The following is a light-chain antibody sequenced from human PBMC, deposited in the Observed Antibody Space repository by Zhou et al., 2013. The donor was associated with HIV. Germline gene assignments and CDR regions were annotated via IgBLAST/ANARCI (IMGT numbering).Light chain of an antibody. CDR2: KAS. J-gene: IGKJ1*01. CDR1: QSISNW. CDR3: QQANSFPWT. Sequence: DIQMTQSPSTLSASVGDRVTITCRASQSISNWLAWYQQKPGKAPKLLIYKASSLESGVPSRFSGSGSGTEFTLSISSLQPEDFATYYCQQANSFPWTFGQGTKVEI. V-gene: IGKV1-5*03.